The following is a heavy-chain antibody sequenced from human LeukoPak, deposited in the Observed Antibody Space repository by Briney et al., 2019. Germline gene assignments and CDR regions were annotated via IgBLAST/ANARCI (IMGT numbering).Heavy chain of an antibody. V-gene: IGHV4-59*08. D-gene: IGHD4-17*01. CDR2: IYYSGST. Sequence: SETLSLSCTVSGGSISSYYWSWIRQPPGKGLEWIGYIYYSGSTNYNPSLKSRVTISVDTSKNQFSLKLSSVTAADTAVYYCARGLYGVMRDYWGQGTLVTVSS. CDR3: ARGLYGVMRDY. CDR1: GGSISSYY. J-gene: IGHJ4*02.